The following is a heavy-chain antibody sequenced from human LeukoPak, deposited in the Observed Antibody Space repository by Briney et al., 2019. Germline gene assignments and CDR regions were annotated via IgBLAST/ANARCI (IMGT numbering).Heavy chain of an antibody. Sequence: PSETLSLTCTVSGGSISSYYWSWIRQPPGKGLEWIGYIYYSGSTNYNPSLKSRVTISVDTSKNQFSLKLSSVTAADTAVYYCAREMGGYCSSTSCYYYYYYMDVWGKGTTVTVSS. J-gene: IGHJ6*03. CDR3: AREMGGYCSSTSCYYYYYYMDV. CDR2: IYYSGST. D-gene: IGHD2-2*01. CDR1: GGSISSYY. V-gene: IGHV4-59*12.